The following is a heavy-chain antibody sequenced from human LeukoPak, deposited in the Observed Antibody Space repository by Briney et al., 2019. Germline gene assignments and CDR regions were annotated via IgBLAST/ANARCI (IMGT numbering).Heavy chain of an antibody. V-gene: IGHV1-18*04. CDR3: ARAWYCSSTSCYSLDY. Sequence: GASVKVSCKASGYTFTSYGISWVRQAPGQGREWMGWISAYNGNTNYAQKLQGRVTMTTDTSTSTAYMELRSLRSDDTAVYYCARAWYCSSTSCYSLDYWGQGTLVTVSS. J-gene: IGHJ4*02. CDR1: GYTFTSYG. D-gene: IGHD2-2*01. CDR2: ISAYNGNT.